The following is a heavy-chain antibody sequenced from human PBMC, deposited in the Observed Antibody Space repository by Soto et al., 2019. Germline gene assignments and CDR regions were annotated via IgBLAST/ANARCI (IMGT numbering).Heavy chain of an antibody. CDR1: GGSFSGYY. V-gene: IGHV4-34*01. Sequence: PSETLSLPCAVYGGSFSGYYCSWIRQPPGKGLEWIGEINHSGSTNYNPSLKGRVTISVDTSKNQFSLKLSSVTAADTAVYYCARYDSSGYYYDLRFDPWGQGTLVTVPS. CDR2: INHSGST. J-gene: IGHJ5*02. D-gene: IGHD3-22*01. CDR3: ARYDSSGYYYDLRFDP.